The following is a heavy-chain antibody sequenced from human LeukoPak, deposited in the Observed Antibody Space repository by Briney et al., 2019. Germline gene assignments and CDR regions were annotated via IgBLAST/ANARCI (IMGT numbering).Heavy chain of an antibody. V-gene: IGHV4-4*07. J-gene: IGHJ5*02. D-gene: IGHD6-13*01. CDR2: IYTSGST. CDR3: AREVLLAAAGRWFDP. CDR1: GGAISSYY. Sequence: SETLSLTCTVSGGAISSYYWSCIRQPAGKGLEWNGGIYTSGSTNYNPSLKSRVTMLVETSKTQFSLKLSSVTAADTAVYYCAREVLLAAAGRWFDPWGQGTLVTVSS.